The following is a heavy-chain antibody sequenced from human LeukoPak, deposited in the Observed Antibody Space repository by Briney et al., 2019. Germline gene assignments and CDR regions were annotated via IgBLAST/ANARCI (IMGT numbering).Heavy chain of an antibody. V-gene: IGHV3-21*01. J-gene: IGHJ6*04. CDR3: AXGHYYGMDV. CDR2: ISSSSNYV. Sequence: CAXSXFTFSSYIMNWVRQAPGKGLEWVSSISSSSNYVYYADSVKGRFTISRDNAKNSLYMQMNRLRDEDTGVYYCAXGHYYGMDVWGKGTTVTISS. CDR1: XFTFSSYI.